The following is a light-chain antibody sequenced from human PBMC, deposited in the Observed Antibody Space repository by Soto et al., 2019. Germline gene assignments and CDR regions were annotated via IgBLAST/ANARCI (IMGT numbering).Light chain of an antibody. CDR2: DVS. V-gene: IGLV2-11*01. CDR3: CSYAGSHTFV. CDR1: SSDVGGYNF. J-gene: IGLJ1*01. Sequence: QSVLTQPRSVSGSPGQSVTISCTGTSSDVGGYNFVSWYQQYPGKAPKFMIYDVSKRPSGVPDRFSGSKSSNTASLTISGLLAEDEADYYCCSYAGSHTFVFGTGTKVTVL.